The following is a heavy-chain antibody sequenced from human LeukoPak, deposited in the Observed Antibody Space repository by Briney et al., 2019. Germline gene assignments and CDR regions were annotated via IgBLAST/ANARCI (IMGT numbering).Heavy chain of an antibody. CDR1: GGSFSSYY. Sequence: SETQSLTCTVSGGSFSSYYWSWIRQPAGKGLEWIGRIYTSGSTNYNPSLKSRVSMSVDTSKNQFSLKLSSVTAADTAVYYCARGLVVPAAMKGGTYYYYYMDVWGKGTTVTVSS. D-gene: IGHD2-2*01. CDR2: IYTSGST. J-gene: IGHJ6*03. V-gene: IGHV4-4*07. CDR3: ARGLVVPAAMKGGTYYYYYMDV.